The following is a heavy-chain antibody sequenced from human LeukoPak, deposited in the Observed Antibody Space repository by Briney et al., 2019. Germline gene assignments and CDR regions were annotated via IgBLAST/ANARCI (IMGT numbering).Heavy chain of an antibody. CDR1: GFTFSSYG. V-gene: IGHV3-33*06. Sequence: PGGSLRLSCAASGFTFSSYGMHWVRQAPGKGLEWVAVIWYDGSNKYYADSVKGRFTISRDNSKNTMYLQMNSLRAEDTAVYYCAKGDPMSTFDYWGQGTLVTVSS. CDR3: AKGDPMSTFDY. CDR2: IWYDGSNK. J-gene: IGHJ4*02.